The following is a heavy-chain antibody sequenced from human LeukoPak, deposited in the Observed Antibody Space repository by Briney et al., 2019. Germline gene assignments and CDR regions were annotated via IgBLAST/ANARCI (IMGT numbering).Heavy chain of an antibody. V-gene: IGHV1-2*02. CDR3: GRDGQTYYYDSSGYYGGYNWFDP. Sequence: GASVKVSCKASVYTFTGYYMHWVRQAPGQGLEWMGWINPNSGDTNYAQKFQGRVTMTRDTSISTAYMELSRLRSDDTAVYYCGRDGQTYYYDSSGYYGGYNWFDPWGQGTLVTVSS. D-gene: IGHD3-22*01. CDR2: INPNSGDT. J-gene: IGHJ5*02. CDR1: VYTFTGYY.